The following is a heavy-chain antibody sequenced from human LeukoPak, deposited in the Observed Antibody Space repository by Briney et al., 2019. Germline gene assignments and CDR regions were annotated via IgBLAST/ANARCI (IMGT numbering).Heavy chain of an antibody. V-gene: IGHV4-4*07. CDR2: IYTSGST. D-gene: IGHD3-9*01. J-gene: IGHJ5*02. Sequence: SETLSLTCTVSGGSISSHYWSWIRQPAGKGLEWIGRIYTSGSTNYNPSLKSRVTMSVDTSKNQFSLKLSSVTAADTAVYYCARSILRYFDWLRPNWFDPWGQGTLVTVSS. CDR3: ARSILRYFDWLRPNWFDP. CDR1: GGSISSHY.